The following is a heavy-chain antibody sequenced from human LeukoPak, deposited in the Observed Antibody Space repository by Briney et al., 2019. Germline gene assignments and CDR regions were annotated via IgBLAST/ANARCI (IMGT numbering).Heavy chain of an antibody. D-gene: IGHD2-8*01. CDR2: IKSNAAGGTT. CDR3: TTGQGYCTNGVCFPVDY. J-gene: IGHJ4*02. CDR1: GFTFSNAW. Sequence: GGSLRLSCIASGFTFSNAWMSWVRQVPGKGLEWLGRIKSNAAGGTTDYAAPVKGRFTISRDDSKNTLYLQMNSLKTEDTAVYYCTTGQGYCTNGVCFPVDYWGQGTLVTVSS. V-gene: IGHV3-15*01.